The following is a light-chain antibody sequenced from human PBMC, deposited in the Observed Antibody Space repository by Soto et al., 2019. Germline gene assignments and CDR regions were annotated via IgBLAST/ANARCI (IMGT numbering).Light chain of an antibody. CDR3: ASDAGSNTVI. CDR1: SSDVGGSKF. V-gene: IGLV2-8*01. CDR2: DVS. Sequence: QSVLTQPPSASGSPGQSVSISCTGTSSDVGGSKFVSWYQHHPGKAPKLMIYDVSERPSGVPDRFSGSKSGNTATLTVSGLQAEDEADYYCASDAGSNTVIFGTGTKLTVL. J-gene: IGLJ1*01.